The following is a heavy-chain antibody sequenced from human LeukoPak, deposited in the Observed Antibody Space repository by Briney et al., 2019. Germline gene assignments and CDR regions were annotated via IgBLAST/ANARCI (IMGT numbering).Heavy chain of an antibody. J-gene: IGHJ4*02. V-gene: IGHV4-39*07. CDR2: IYYSGST. Sequence: SETLSLTCAVYNGFDSYYFMLVRQPPGKGLEWIGSIYYSGSTYYNPSLKSRVTISVDTSKNQFSLKLSSVTAADTAVYYCASGLVVRGVAPDYWGQGTLVTVSS. D-gene: IGHD3-10*01. CDR1: NGFDSYYF. CDR3: ASGLVVRGVAPDY.